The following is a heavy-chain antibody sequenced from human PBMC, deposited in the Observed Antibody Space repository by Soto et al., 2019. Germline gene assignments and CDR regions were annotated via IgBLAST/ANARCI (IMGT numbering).Heavy chain of an antibody. J-gene: IGHJ6*02. D-gene: IGHD5-18*01. V-gene: IGHV1-3*01. CDR3: ARGDTALVRGYYYFGMDV. Sequence: GASVKVSCKASGYTFTSYGIHWVRQAPGQRLEWTGWINAGNGNTKYSEKFQGRVTITRDTSASTAYLELSSLRSEDTAVYYCARGDTALVRGYYYFGMDVWGQGTTVTVSS. CDR1: GYTFTSYG. CDR2: INAGNGNT.